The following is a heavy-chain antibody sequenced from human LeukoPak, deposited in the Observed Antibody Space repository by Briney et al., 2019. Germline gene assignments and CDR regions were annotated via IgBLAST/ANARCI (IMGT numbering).Heavy chain of an antibody. J-gene: IGHJ6*04. V-gene: IGHV3-21*01. D-gene: IGHD6-19*01. CDR2: ISSSSSYI. CDR3: ARDLGGIAVAGTKMDV. CDR1: GFTFSSYS. Sequence: GGSLRLSCAASGFTFSSYSMNWVRQAPGKGLEWVSSISSSSSYIYHADSVKGRFTISRDNAKNSLYLQMNSLRAEDTAVYYCARDLGGIAVAGTKMDVWGKGTTVTVSS.